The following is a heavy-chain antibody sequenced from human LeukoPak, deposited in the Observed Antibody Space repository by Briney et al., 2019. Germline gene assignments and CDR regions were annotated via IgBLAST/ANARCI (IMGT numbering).Heavy chain of an antibody. V-gene: IGHV5-51*01. Sequence: GESLKISCKGSGYSFTSYWIGWVRQMPGKGLEWMGIIYPGDSDTRYSPPFQGQVTISADKSTSTVYLQWSSLKASDTAMYYCARYPLRAIYCSNSNCLFEYWGQGTLVTVSS. CDR3: ARYPLRAIYCSNSNCLFEY. CDR2: IYPGDSDT. D-gene: IGHD2-2*01. CDR1: GYSFTSYW. J-gene: IGHJ4*02.